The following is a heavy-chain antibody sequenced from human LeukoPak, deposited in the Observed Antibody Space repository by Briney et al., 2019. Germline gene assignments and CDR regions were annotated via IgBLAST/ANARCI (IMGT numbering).Heavy chain of an antibody. CDR2: ISGSGGST. CDR1: GFTFSSYA. D-gene: IGHD6-13*01. CDR3: AKPREQQLVYFDY. Sequence: GGSLRLSCAASGFTFSSYAMSWVRQAPGKGLEWVSAISGSGGSTYYADSVEGRFTISRDNSKNTLYLQMNSLRAEDTAVYYCAKPREQQLVYFDYWGQGTLVTVSS. V-gene: IGHV3-23*01. J-gene: IGHJ4*02.